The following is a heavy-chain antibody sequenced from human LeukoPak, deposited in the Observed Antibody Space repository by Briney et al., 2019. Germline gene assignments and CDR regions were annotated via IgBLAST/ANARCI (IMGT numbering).Heavy chain of an antibody. CDR2: IIPIFGTA. J-gene: IGHJ4*02. CDR1: GGTFSSYA. V-gene: IGHV1-69*01. Sequence: SVKVSCKASGGTFSSYAISWVRQAPGQGLEWMGGIIPIFGTANYAQKFQGRVTITADESTSTAYMELSSLRSEDTAVYYCARDLGDGARGVNGGHFDYWGQGTLVTVSS. CDR3: ARDLGDGARGVNGGHFDY. D-gene: IGHD3-10*01.